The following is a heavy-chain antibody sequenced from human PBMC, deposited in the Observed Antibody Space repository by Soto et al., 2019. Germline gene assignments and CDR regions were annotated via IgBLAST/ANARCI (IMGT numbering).Heavy chain of an antibody. CDR1: GYTFTNYA. J-gene: IGHJ5*02. D-gene: IGHD4-17*01. Sequence: QVQLVQSGAEVKKPGASVKVSCKASGYTFTNYAMHWVRQAPGQRLEWMGWINAGNGNTKYSQKFQGRVTITRDTSASTAYMELSSLRSEDTAVYYCARGKNDYGLNWLDPWGQGTLLTVS. CDR3: ARGKNDYGLNWLDP. V-gene: IGHV1-3*01. CDR2: INAGNGNT.